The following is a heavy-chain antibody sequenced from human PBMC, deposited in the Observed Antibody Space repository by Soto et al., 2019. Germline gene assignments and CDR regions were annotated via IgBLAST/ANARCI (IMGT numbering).Heavy chain of an antibody. CDR2: IKQDGSEK. CDR3: GRGVGYRDYTNNDY. Sequence: ARQAPGKGLEWVANIKQDGSEKYYVDSVKGRFTISRDNAKNSLYLQMNSLRAEDTAVYYCGRGVGYRDYTNNDYWGQGT. J-gene: IGHJ4*02. V-gene: IGHV3-7*01. D-gene: IGHD5-12*01.